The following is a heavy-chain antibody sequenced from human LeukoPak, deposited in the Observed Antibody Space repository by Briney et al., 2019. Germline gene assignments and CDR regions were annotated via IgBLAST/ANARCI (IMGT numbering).Heavy chain of an antibody. D-gene: IGHD6-19*01. Sequence: SETLSLTCAVYGGSFSGYYWSWIRQPPGKGLEWIGEINHSGSTNYNPSLKSRVTISVDTSKNQFSLKPSSVTAADTAVYYCASQSGWYIWSHGWFDPWGQGTLVTVSS. J-gene: IGHJ5*02. CDR3: ASQSGWYIWSHGWFDP. V-gene: IGHV4-34*01. CDR1: GGSFSGYY. CDR2: INHSGST.